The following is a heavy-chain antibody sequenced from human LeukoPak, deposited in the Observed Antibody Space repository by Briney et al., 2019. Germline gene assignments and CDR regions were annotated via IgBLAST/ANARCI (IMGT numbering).Heavy chain of an antibody. D-gene: IGHD5-18*01. V-gene: IGHV3-74*01. Sequence: GGSLRLSCAASGFTFSSSWMHWVRQAPGKGLVWVLRINRDGSSTSYADSVKGRFTISRDNAKNTLYLQMNSLRAEDTAVYYCARGRGYSYVSNGMDVWGQGTTVTVSS. CDR3: ARGRGYSYVSNGMDV. J-gene: IGHJ6*02. CDR1: GFTFSSSW. CDR2: INRDGSST.